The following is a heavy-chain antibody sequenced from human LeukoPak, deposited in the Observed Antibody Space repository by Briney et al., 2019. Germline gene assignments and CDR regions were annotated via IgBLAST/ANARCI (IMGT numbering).Heavy chain of an antibody. V-gene: IGHV4-34*01. Sequence: SETLSLTCAVYGGSFSGYYWSWIRQLPGKGLEWIGEINHSGSTNYNPSLKSRVTISVDTSKNQFSLKLSSVTAADTAVYYCARRYSGYSSSWFRIWGQGTMVTVSS. D-gene: IGHD6-13*01. CDR3: ARRYSGYSSSWFRI. CDR2: INHSGST. CDR1: GGSFSGYY. J-gene: IGHJ3*02.